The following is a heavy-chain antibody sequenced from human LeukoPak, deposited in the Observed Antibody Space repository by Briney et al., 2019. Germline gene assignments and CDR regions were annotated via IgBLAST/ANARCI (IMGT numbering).Heavy chain of an antibody. V-gene: IGHV4-4*07. J-gene: IGHJ4*02. CDR3: ARLKWELDEPLFDY. CDR2: IYTSGST. CDR1: GGSISSYY. D-gene: IGHD1-26*01. Sequence: SETLSLTCTVSGGSISSYYWSWIRQPAGKGLEWIGRIYTSGSTNYNPSLKSRVTMSVDTSKNQFSLKLSSVTAADTAVYYCARLKWELDEPLFDYWGQGTLVTVSS.